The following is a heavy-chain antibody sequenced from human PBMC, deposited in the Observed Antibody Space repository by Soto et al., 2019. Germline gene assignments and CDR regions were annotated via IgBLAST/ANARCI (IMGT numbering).Heavy chain of an antibody. CDR1: GFTFSGFY. CDR3: ARDIPYSGATKYFDY. J-gene: IGHJ4*02. Sequence: QVQLVESGGGLVEPGGSLRLSCAVSGFTFSGFYMSWIRQAPGKGLQWISHISSSSDYTHYADSVKGRFTISRDNSKSLLYLQMNSLRAEDTAVYYCARDIPYSGATKYFDYWGQGPLVIVSS. D-gene: IGHD1-26*01. CDR2: ISSSSDYT. V-gene: IGHV3-11*06.